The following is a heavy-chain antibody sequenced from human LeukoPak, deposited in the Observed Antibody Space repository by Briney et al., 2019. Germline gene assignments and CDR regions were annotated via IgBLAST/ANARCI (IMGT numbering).Heavy chain of an antibody. D-gene: IGHD3-10*01. Sequence: SETLSLTCAVYGGSFSGYYWSWIRQPPGKGLEWIGEINHSGSTNYNPSLKSRVTISVDTSKNQFSLTVISMTAADTAAYYCTKSDGYGLIRICGRGTMVTVSS. CDR2: INHSGST. CDR1: GGSFSGYY. V-gene: IGHV4-34*03. CDR3: TKSDGYGLIRI. J-gene: IGHJ3*02.